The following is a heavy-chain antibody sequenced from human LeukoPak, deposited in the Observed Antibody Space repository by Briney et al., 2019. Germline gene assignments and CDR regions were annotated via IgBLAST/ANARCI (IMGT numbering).Heavy chain of an antibody. CDR1: GFTFSSYA. Sequence: PGGSLRLSCAASGFTFSSYAMSWVRRAPGKGLEWVSAVSGSGGNTYYADSVKGRFTISRDNSKNTLYLQMNSLRAEDTAVYYCAKRCEKSGSCYSRSDPWGQGTLVTVSS. CDR2: VSGSGGNT. V-gene: IGHV3-23*01. J-gene: IGHJ5*02. D-gene: IGHD2-15*01. CDR3: AKRCEKSGSCYSRSDP.